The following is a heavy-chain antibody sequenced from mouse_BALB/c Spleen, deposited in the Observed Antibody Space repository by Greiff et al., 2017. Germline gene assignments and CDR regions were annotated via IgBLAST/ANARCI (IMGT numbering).Heavy chain of an antibody. J-gene: IGHJ2*01. V-gene: IGHV5-4*02. D-gene: IGHD2-3*01. CDR3: ARDRDGYSDY. CDR2: ISDGGSYT. CDR1: GFTFSDYY. Sequence: EVKLVESGGGLVKPGGSLKLSCAASGFTFSDYYMYWVRQTPEKRLEWVATISDGGSYTYYPDSVKGRFTISRDNAKNNLYLQMSSLKSEDTAMYYCARDRDGYSDYWGQGTTLTVSS.